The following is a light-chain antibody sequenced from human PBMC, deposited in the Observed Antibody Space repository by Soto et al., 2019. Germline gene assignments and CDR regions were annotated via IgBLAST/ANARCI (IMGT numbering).Light chain of an antibody. CDR3: QQLNSYPIT. CDR2: DAS. J-gene: IGKJ5*01. V-gene: IGKV1-5*01. CDR1: QSISSW. Sequence: DIGMTQSPSTLSASVGDRVTITCRASQSISSWFAWYQQKPAKATKLLIYDASSLESGVPSRLSGSGSGTDFTLTISSLQSEDFATYHCQQLNSYPITFGQGTRL.